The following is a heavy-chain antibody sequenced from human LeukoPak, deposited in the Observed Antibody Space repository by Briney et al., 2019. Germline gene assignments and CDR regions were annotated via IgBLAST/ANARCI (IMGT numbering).Heavy chain of an antibody. CDR1: GYTFTGYY. D-gene: IGHD2-15*01. J-gene: IGHJ6*02. V-gene: IGHV1-2*02. CDR3: AREPFTVVTRAHYYYYGMDV. CDR2: INPNSGGT. Sequence: ASVKVSCKASGYTFTGYYMHWVRQAPGQGLEWMGWINPNSGGTNYAQKFQGRVTMTRDTSISTAYMELSRLRSDDTAVYYCAREPFTVVTRAHYYYYGMDVWGQGAPVTVS.